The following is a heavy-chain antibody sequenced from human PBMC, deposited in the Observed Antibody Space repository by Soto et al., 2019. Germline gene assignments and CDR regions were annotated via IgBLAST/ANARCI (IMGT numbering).Heavy chain of an antibody. CDR3: AKGALRYCGGDCFNFDY. CDR1: GFTFSSYA. CDR2: ISGSGGST. D-gene: IGHD2-21*02. V-gene: IGHV3-23*01. J-gene: IGHJ4*02. Sequence: GGSLRLSCAASGFTFSSYAMSWVRQAPGKXLEWVSAISGSGGSTYYADSVKGRFTISRDNSKNTLYLQMNSLRAEDTAVYYCAKGALRYCGGDCFNFDYWGQGTLVTVSS.